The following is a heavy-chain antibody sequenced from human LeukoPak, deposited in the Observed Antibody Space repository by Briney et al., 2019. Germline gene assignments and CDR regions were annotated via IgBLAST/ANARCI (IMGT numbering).Heavy chain of an antibody. CDR1: GFTFGDYA. CDR3: AKSHTMAQSDYGDFGY. J-gene: IGHJ4*02. D-gene: IGHD4-17*01. CDR2: IRYDGSDK. V-gene: IGHV3-30*02. Sequence: GGSPRLSCTASGFTFGDYAMSWVRQAPGKGLEWVAFIRYDGSDKYYEDSLKGRFTISRDNSKNTVYLQMNSLRAEDTAVYYCAKSHTMAQSDYGDFGYWGQGTLVTVSS.